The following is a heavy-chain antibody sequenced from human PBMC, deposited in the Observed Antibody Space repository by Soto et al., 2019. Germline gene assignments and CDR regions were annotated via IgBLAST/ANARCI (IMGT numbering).Heavy chain of an antibody. CDR2: ISDSGST. V-gene: IGHV4-30-4*08. D-gene: IGHD3-3*01. CDR3: ARDNILGILYGGMDV. CDR1: GASIGSGDDY. J-gene: IGHJ6*02. Sequence: PSETLSLTCSVSGASIGSGDDYWTWIRQSPGKGLEWIGYISDSGSTFYNPSLRSRLTIALDTSKNHFSLKLNSVTAADTAVYYCARDNILGILYGGMDVWGQGTTVTVSS.